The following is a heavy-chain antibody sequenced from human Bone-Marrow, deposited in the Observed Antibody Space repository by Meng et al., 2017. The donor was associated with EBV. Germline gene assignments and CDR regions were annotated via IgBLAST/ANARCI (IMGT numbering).Heavy chain of an antibody. CDR1: GFTFSSYW. Sequence: EVHVVESGGGRIQPGGSLRLSCVASGFTFSSYWMHWVRQAPGKGLEWVSAISGSGGSTYYADSVKGRFTISRDNSKNTLYLQMNSLRAEDTAVYYCAPEEWELPNFDYWGQGTLVTVSS. CDR2: ISGSGGST. J-gene: IGHJ4*02. V-gene: IGHV3-23*04. CDR3: APEEWELPNFDY. D-gene: IGHD1-26*01.